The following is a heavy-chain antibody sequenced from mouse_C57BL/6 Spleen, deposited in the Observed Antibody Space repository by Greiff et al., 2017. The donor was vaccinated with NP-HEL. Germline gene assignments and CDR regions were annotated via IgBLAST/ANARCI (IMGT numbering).Heavy chain of an antibody. CDR3: TYYGPLSMDY. CDR1: GFNIKDDY. Sequence: EGKLQQSGAELVRPGASVKLSCTASGFNIKDDYMHWVKQRHEQGLEWIGWIDPENGDTEYASKFQGKATITADTSANTAYLQLSSLTSEDTAVYYCTYYGPLSMDYWGQGTSVTVSS. V-gene: IGHV14-4*01. D-gene: IGHD1-1*01. CDR2: IDPENGDT. J-gene: IGHJ4*01.